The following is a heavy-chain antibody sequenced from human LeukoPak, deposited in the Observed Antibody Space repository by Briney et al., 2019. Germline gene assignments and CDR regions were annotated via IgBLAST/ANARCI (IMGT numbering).Heavy chain of an antibody. CDR3: AKSSGPGGYYYYGMDV. J-gene: IGHJ6*02. Sequence: GGSLRLSCVVSEFSFGTYAVRWVRQAPGKGLEWVSAISADGGSTYYADSVRGRFTISRDNSKNTLYLQLNSLRAEDTAVYYCAKSSGPGGYYYYGMDVWGQGTTVTVPS. CDR1: EFSFGTYA. CDR2: ISADGGST. V-gene: IGHV3-23*01. D-gene: IGHD3-22*01.